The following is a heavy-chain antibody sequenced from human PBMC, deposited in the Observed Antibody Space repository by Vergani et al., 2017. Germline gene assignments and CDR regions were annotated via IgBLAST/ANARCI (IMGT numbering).Heavy chain of an antibody. V-gene: IGHV1-2*02. D-gene: IGHD1-1*01. J-gene: IGHJ5*02. CDR2: INPNSGGT. CDR1: GYTFTGYY. CDR3: AREATTGTTRGWFDP. Sequence: QVQLVQSGAEVKKPGASVKVSCKASGYTFTGYYMHWVRQAPGQGLEWMGWINPNSGGTNYAQKFQGRVTMTRDTSISTAYMELSRLRSDDTAVYYCAREATTGTTRGWFDPWGQGTLVTVSS.